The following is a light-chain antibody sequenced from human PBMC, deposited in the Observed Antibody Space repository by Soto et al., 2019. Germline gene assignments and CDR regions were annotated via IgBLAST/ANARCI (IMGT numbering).Light chain of an antibody. J-gene: IGLJ1*01. CDR1: SSDVGGYNS. Sequence: QSALTQPASLSVSPGQSITISCTGTSSDVGGYNSVSWYQQYPGKAPKLMIHDVSNRPSGVSNRFSGSKSGNTASLTISGLQAEDEADYYCSSYTSSTSYVFGSGTKVTVL. CDR2: DVS. V-gene: IGLV2-14*01. CDR3: SSYTSSTSYV.